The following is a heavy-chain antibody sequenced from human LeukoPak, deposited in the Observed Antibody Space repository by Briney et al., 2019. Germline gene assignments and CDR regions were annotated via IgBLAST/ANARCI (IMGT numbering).Heavy chain of an antibody. CDR2: INHSGST. V-gene: IGHV4-34*01. CDR3: ARGRDIVATFGYYYYYGMDV. D-gene: IGHD5-12*01. CDR1: GGSFSGYY. J-gene: IGHJ6*02. Sequence: SETLSLTCAVYGGSFSGYYWSWIRQPPGKGLEWIGEINHSGSTNYNPSLKSRVTISVDTSKNQFSLKLSSVTAADTAVYYCARGRDIVATFGYYYYYGMDVWGQGTTVIVSS.